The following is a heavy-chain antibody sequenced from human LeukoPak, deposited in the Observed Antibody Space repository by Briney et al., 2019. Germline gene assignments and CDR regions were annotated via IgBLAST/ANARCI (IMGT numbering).Heavy chain of an antibody. CDR1: GFTFSSYG. CDR3: AKDLPTQIIVVVPAAIDY. D-gene: IGHD2-2*02. J-gene: IGHJ4*02. CDR2: IRYDGSNK. Sequence: GGSLRLSCAASGFTFSSYGMHWVRQAPGKGLEWVAFIRYDGSNKYYADSVKGRLTISRDNSKNTLYLQMNSLRAEDTAVYYCAKDLPTQIIVVVPAAIDYWGQGTLVTVSS. V-gene: IGHV3-30*02.